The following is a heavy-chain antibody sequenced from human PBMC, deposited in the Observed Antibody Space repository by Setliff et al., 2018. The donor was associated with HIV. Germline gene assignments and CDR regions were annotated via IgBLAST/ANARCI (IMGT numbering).Heavy chain of an antibody. CDR3: AKLPHSSAWYSPFYYFEY. CDR1: GFVLANYD. CDR2: ITSSGRGI. V-gene: IGHV3-23*03. J-gene: IGHJ4*02. D-gene: IGHD6-19*01. Sequence: QPGGSLRLSCAASGFVLANYDISWVRQAPGKGLEWVSYITSSGRGIYYSDSVRGRFTISRDNSKNTLFLEMSSLSADDTAIYYCAKLPHSSAWYSPFYYFEYWGQGTLVTV.